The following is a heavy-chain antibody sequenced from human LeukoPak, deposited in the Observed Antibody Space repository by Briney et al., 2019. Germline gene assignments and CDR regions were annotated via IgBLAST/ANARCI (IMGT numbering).Heavy chain of an antibody. D-gene: IGHD3-10*01. J-gene: IGHJ5*02. Sequence: SETLSLTCAVYGGSFSGYYWSWIRQPPGKGLEWIGEINHSGSTNYNPSLKSRVTISVDTSKNQFSLKLSSVTAADTAVYYCARGRLLWFGELRRGWFDPWGQGTLVTVSS. CDR1: GGSFSGYY. CDR2: INHSGST. V-gene: IGHV4-34*01. CDR3: ARGRLLWFGELRRGWFDP.